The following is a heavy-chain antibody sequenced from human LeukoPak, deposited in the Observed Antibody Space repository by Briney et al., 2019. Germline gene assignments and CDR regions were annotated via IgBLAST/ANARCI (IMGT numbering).Heavy chain of an antibody. CDR1: GFTFSNYN. V-gene: IGHV3-48*02. Sequence: GGSLTLSCAASGFTFSNYNINWVRQAPGKGLEWISYISSGSSTIYYADSVKGRFTISRDNAKNSLYLQMNSLRDEDTAVYYCARDYGSHGEYFDYWGQGTLVTVSS. D-gene: IGHD3-10*01. CDR2: ISSGSSTI. J-gene: IGHJ4*02. CDR3: ARDYGSHGEYFDY.